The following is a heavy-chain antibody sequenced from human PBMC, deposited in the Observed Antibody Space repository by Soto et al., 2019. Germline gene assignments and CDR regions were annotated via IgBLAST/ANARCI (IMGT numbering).Heavy chain of an antibody. CDR3: ARARSVRFYSYDPFDI. J-gene: IGHJ3*02. CDR2: IWDDGSNK. V-gene: IGHV3-33*01. D-gene: IGHD2-15*01. Sequence: QVQLVESGGGVVQPGRSLRLSCAASGFTFSSYGMHWVRQAPGKGLEWVAVIWDDGSNKYHADSVKGRFTISRDNSKNTLYLHMNSLCAEDTAVYYCARARSVRFYSYDPFDIWGQGTVVTVSS. CDR1: GFTFSSYG.